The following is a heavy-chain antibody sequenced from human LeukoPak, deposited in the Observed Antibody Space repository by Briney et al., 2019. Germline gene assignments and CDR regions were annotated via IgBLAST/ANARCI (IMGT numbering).Heavy chain of an antibody. J-gene: IGHJ4*02. Sequence: SETLSLTCTVSGGSISSYYWSWIRQPPGKGLEWMGYIYYSGSTNYNPSLKSRVTLSVDTSKNQFSLKLSSVTAADTAVYYCARENSSGYPDYWGQGTLVTVSS. CDR1: GGSISSYY. CDR3: ARENSSGYPDY. D-gene: IGHD6-19*01. CDR2: IYYSGST. V-gene: IGHV4-59*12.